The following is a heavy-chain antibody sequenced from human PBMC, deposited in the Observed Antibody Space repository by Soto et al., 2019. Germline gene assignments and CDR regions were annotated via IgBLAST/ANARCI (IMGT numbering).Heavy chain of an antibody. CDR2: IIPIFGAP. Sequence: QVQLVQSGAEVKKPGSSVKVSCKASGGTFSNTAFIWVRQAPGQGLEWMGGIIPIFGAPNYAQKFQGRLMISADESASKAYMELNTLTSEDTAVYYCATPAEPLDTAMLKGLAKWGQGTLVTVSS. V-gene: IGHV1-69*01. CDR1: GGTFSNTA. J-gene: IGHJ4*02. D-gene: IGHD5-18*01. CDR3: ATPAEPLDTAMLKGLAK.